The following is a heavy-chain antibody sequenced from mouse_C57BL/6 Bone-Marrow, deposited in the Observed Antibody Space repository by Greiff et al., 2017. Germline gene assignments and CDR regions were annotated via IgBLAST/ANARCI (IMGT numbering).Heavy chain of an antibody. V-gene: IGHV3-6*01. CDR1: GYSITSGYY. CDR3: ARDPYYDYDSYAMDY. CDR2: ISYDGSN. D-gene: IGHD2-4*01. J-gene: IGHJ4*01. Sequence: VQLQQSGPGLVKPSQSLSLTCSVTGYSITSGYYWNWIRQFPGNKLEWMGYISYDGSNKYNPSLKNRISITRDTSKNQFFLKLNSVTTEDTATYYGARDPYYDYDSYAMDYWGQGTSVTVSS.